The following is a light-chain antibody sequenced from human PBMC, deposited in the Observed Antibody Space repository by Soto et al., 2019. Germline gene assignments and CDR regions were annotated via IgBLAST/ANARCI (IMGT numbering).Light chain of an antibody. V-gene: IGKV1-5*01. Sequence: DIQMTQSPSTLSASVGDRVTITCRASQSISSWLAWYQQKPGKAPKLLIYDASSLESGVPSRFSGSGSGTEFTLTISSLQPDDFATYYCQQYKETWTFGQGTKVDIK. CDR3: QQYKETWT. CDR1: QSISSW. J-gene: IGKJ1*01. CDR2: DAS.